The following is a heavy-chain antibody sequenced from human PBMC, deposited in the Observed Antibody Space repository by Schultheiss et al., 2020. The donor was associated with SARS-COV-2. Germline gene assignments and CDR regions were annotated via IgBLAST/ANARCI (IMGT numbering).Heavy chain of an antibody. D-gene: IGHD6-13*01. V-gene: IGHV1-2*02. CDR1: GYTFTGYY. Sequence: ASVKVSCKASGYTFTGYYMHWVRQAPGQGLEWMGWINPNSGGTNYAQKFQGRVTMTRDTSISTAYMELSRLRSDDTAVYYCARDSSPAPGAFAWYFDLWGRGTLVTVSS. CDR3: ARDSSPAPGAFAWYFDL. CDR2: INPNSGGT. J-gene: IGHJ2*01.